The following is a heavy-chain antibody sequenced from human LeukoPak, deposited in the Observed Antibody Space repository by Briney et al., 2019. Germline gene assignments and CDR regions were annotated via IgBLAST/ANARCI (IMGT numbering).Heavy chain of an antibody. CDR1: GFIFSDYN. V-gene: IGHV3-48*01. J-gene: IGHJ4*02. CDR3: ASGYGGSSGY. CDR2: ITLSSATI. Sequence: GSLRPSCAASGFIFSDYNMNWVRQAPGKGLEWVSYITLSSATIYYADSVKGRFTISRDNAKNSLYLQMNSLRAEDTAVYYCASGYGGSSGYWGQGTLVTVSS. D-gene: IGHD4-23*01.